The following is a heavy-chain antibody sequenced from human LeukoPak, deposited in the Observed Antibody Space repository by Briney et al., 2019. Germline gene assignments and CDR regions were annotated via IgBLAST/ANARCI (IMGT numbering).Heavy chain of an antibody. CDR3: ARGVGGSTYDYYYYYYMDV. D-gene: IGHD6-13*01. Sequence: SETLSLTCAVYGGSFNGYYWSWIRQPPGKGLEWIGEIDHSGSTNYNPSLKSRVTISVDTSKNQFSLKLSSVTAADTAVYYCARGVGGSTYDYYYYYYMDVWGKGTTVTVSS. CDR1: GGSFNGYY. V-gene: IGHV4-34*01. J-gene: IGHJ6*03. CDR2: IDHSGST.